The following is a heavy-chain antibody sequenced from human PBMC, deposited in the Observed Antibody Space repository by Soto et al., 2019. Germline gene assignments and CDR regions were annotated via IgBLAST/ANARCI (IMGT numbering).Heavy chain of an antibody. Sequence: QVQLQQWGAGLLKPSETLSLTCAVYGGSFSGYYWSWIRQPPGKGLEWIGEINHSGSTNYNPSLKSXXTXSXXTSKNQFSLKLSSVTAADTAVYYCARSGAAGPFDYWGQGTLVTVSS. CDR2: INHSGST. CDR1: GGSFSGYY. J-gene: IGHJ4*02. V-gene: IGHV4-34*01. CDR3: ARSGAAGPFDY. D-gene: IGHD6-13*01.